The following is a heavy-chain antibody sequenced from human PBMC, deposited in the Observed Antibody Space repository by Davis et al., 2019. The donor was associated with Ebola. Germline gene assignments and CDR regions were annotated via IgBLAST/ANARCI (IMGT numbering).Heavy chain of an antibody. CDR1: GFTFSSYG. Sequence: GESLKISCAASGFTFSSYGMHWVRQAPGKGPEWLTYIFFDGSETFYADSVKGRFTISRDNSKNTLYLQMGRLRSDDTAMYYCVRDFFEFSSSSFSDSWGQGTLVTVSS. J-gene: IGHJ4*02. CDR2: IFFDGSET. CDR3: VRDFFEFSSSSFSDS. V-gene: IGHV3-30*02. D-gene: IGHD6-6*01.